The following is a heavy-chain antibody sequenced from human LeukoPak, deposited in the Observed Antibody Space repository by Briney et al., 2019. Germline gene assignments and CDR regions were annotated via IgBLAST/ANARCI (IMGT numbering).Heavy chain of an antibody. CDR1: GFTFDDYA. D-gene: IGHD3-22*01. V-gene: IGHV3-9*01. J-gene: IGHJ5*02. CDR3: AVIHDSSGYYDH. Sequence: GGSLRLSCAASGFTFDDYAMHWVRQAPGKGLEWVSGISWNSGSIGYADSVKGRFTISRDNAKNSLYLQMNSLRAEDTALYYCAVIHDSSGYYDHWGQGTLVTVSS. CDR2: ISWNSGSI.